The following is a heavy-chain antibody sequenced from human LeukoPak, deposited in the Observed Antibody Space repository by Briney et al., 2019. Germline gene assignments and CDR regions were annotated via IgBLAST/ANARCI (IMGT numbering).Heavy chain of an antibody. D-gene: IGHD2-2*01. Sequence: SETRSLTCAVYGGSFSGYYWSWIRQPPGKGLEWIGEINHSGSTNYNPSLKSRVTISVDTSKNQFSLKLSSVTAADTAVYYCARIVVVPAATPYYYYYGMDVWGQGTTVTVSS. CDR2: INHSGST. CDR3: ARIVVVPAATPYYYYYGMDV. V-gene: IGHV4-34*01. J-gene: IGHJ6*02. CDR1: GGSFSGYY.